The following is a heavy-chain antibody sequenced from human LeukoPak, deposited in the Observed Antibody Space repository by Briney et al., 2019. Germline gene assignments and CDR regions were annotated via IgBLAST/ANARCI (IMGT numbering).Heavy chain of an antibody. Sequence: GGSLRLSCAASGFTFSSYAMSWVRQAPGKGLEWVSAISGSGGSTYYADSVKGRFTISRDNSKNTLYLQMNSLRAEGTAVYYCAKDWYDSSGRNAFDIWGQGTMVTVSS. CDR3: AKDWYDSSGRNAFDI. CDR1: GFTFSSYA. J-gene: IGHJ3*02. CDR2: ISGSGGST. V-gene: IGHV3-23*01. D-gene: IGHD3-22*01.